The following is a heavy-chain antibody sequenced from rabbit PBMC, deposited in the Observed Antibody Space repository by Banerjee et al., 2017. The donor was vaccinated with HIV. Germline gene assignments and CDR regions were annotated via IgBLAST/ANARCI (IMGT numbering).Heavy chain of an antibody. CDR3: VRAGVYAGSSSYTGFDFNL. CDR1: GFDFSSYY. D-gene: IGHD8-1*01. V-gene: IGHV1S43*01. CDR2: IYGGSGST. Sequence: QEQLKETGGGLVQPGGSLTLSCKASGFDFSSYYMSWVRQAPGKGLEWIGIIYGGSGSTWYASWVNGRFTISRSTSLNTVDLQMTSLTAADTATYFCVRAGVYAGSSSYTGFDFNLWGPGTLVTVS. J-gene: IGHJ4*01.